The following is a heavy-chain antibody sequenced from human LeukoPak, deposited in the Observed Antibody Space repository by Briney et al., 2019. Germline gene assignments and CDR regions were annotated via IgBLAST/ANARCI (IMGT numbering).Heavy chain of an antibody. V-gene: IGHV3-23*01. D-gene: IGHD2-21*01. CDR2: ISGSGVNT. CDR3: AKAPVTSCRGAYCYPFDS. CDR1: GFTFSSYV. J-gene: IGHJ4*02. Sequence: GGSLRLSCAASGFTFSSYVMSWVRQAPGKGLGWVSAISGSGVNTYYADSVKGRFTISRDTSKNTLYLQMNSLRAEDAAVYFCAKAPVTSCRGAYCYPFDSWGQGTLVTVSS.